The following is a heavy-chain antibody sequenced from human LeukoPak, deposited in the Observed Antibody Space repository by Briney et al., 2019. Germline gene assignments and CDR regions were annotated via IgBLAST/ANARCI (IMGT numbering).Heavy chain of an antibody. V-gene: IGHV1-18*04. CDR3: ALIAAAGYSAP. CDR2: ISAYNGNT. J-gene: IGHJ5*02. Sequence: ASVKVSCKASGYTFTSYGISWVRQAPGQGLEWMGWISAYNGNTNYAQKLQGRVTMTTDTSTSTAYMELRSLRSDDTAVYYCALIAAAGYSAPWGQETLVTVSS. CDR1: GYTFTSYG. D-gene: IGHD6-13*01.